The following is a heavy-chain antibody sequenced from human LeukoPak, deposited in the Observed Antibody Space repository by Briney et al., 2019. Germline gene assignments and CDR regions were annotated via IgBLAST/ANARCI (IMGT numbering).Heavy chain of an antibody. CDR3: AKDAQLRGYYYYYYMDV. D-gene: IGHD5-12*01. Sequence: GGSLRLSCAASGFTFDDYGMSWVRQAPGKGLEWVSGISSSGSRINHADSVKGRFTISRDNSKNTLYLQMNSLRAEDTAVYYCAKDAQLRGYYYYYYMDVWGKGTTVTVSS. CDR2: ISSSGSRI. J-gene: IGHJ6*03. V-gene: IGHV3-23*01. CDR1: GFTFDDYG.